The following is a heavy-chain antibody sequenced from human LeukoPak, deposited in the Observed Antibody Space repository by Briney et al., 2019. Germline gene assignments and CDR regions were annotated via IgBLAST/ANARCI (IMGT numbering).Heavy chain of an antibody. V-gene: IGHV3-74*01. CDR1: GFTFSSSW. CDR3: ARDLTYYYDSSGPFDY. J-gene: IGHJ4*02. CDR2: VNGDGTGT. D-gene: IGHD3-22*01. Sequence: GGSLRLSCAASGFTFSSSWMHWVRQAPGKGLIWVSRVNGDGTGTIYADSVKGRFTISRDNAKNSLYLQMNSLRAEDTAVYYCARDLTYYYDSSGPFDYWGQGALVTVSS.